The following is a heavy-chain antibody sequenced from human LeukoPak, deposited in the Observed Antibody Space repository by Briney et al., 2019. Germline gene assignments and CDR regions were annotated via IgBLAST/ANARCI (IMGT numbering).Heavy chain of an antibody. Sequence: ASVKVSCKASGYTFTNYYIHWVRQAPGQGLEWMGWINPNSGGTNYAQKFQGRVTMTRDTSISTAYMELSRLRSDDTAVYYCARPRELLGGDFDYWGQGTLVTVSS. D-gene: IGHD1-26*01. CDR2: INPNSGGT. J-gene: IGHJ4*02. CDR3: ARPRELLGGDFDY. V-gene: IGHV1-2*02. CDR1: GYTFTNYY.